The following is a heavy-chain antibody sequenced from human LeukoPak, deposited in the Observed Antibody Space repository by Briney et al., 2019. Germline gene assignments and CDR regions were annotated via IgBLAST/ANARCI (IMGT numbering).Heavy chain of an antibody. J-gene: IGHJ4*02. CDR2: ISYDGSNK. CDR3: ARGYCSSISCYVDY. D-gene: IGHD2-2*01. CDR1: GFIFSNYA. V-gene: IGHV3-30*04. Sequence: GGSLRLSCAASGFIFSNYAIHWVRQAPGKGLEWVAVISYDGSNKYYTDSVKGRFTISRDISKNTLYLQMNSLRAEDTAVYYCARGYCSSISCYVDYWGQGTLVTVSS.